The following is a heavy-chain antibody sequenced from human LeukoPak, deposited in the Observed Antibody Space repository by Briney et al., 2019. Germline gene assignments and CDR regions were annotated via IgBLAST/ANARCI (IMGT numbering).Heavy chain of an antibody. CDR2: INPNSGGT. J-gene: IGHJ4*02. Sequence: ASVKVSCKASGYTFTGYYMHWVRQAPGQGLEWMGWINPNSGGTNYAQKFQGRVTITTDESTSAAYMELSSLRSEDTAVYYCARATSGYSYTCFDYWGQGTLVTIYS. D-gene: IGHD5-18*01. CDR3: ARATSGYSYTCFDY. V-gene: IGHV1-2*02. CDR1: GYTFTGYY.